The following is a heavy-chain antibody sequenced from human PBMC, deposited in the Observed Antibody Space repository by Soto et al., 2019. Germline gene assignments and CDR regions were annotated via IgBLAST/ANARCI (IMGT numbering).Heavy chain of an antibody. Sequence: GGSLRLSCAASGFTFSSYAMHWVRQAPGKGLEWVAVISYDGSNKYYADSVKGRFTISRDNSKNTLYLQMNSLRAEDTAVYYCAREFAKNYYDSSGSLAYWGQGTLVTVSS. J-gene: IGHJ4*02. CDR2: ISYDGSNK. CDR3: AREFAKNYYDSSGSLAY. CDR1: GFTFSSYA. V-gene: IGHV3-30-3*01. D-gene: IGHD3-22*01.